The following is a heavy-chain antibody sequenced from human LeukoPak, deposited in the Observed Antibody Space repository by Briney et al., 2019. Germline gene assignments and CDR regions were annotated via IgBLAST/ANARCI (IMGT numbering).Heavy chain of an antibody. CDR2: ISSSGSTI. CDR3: ARDLDPLDY. Sequence: PGGSLRLSCAASGFTFSGYSLNWVRQAPGKGLEWVSYISSSGSTIYYADSVKGRFTISRDNAKNSLFLQMNSLRAEDTAVYYCARDLDPLDYWGQGTLVTVSS. D-gene: IGHD3/OR15-3a*01. J-gene: IGHJ4*02. V-gene: IGHV3-48*01. CDR1: GFTFSGYS.